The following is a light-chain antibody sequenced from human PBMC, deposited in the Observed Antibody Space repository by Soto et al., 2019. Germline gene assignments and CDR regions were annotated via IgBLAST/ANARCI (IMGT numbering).Light chain of an antibody. CDR2: TNN. CDR1: SSNIGRDY. Sequence: QSVLTQPPSASGTPGQRVTISCSGSSSNIGRDYVYWFQQLPGTAPKLLIYTNNQRPSGVPDRFSGSKSGTSASLAISGLRSEDEAEYYCAVWDDSLSCWVFGGGTKLTVL. J-gene: IGLJ3*02. CDR3: AVWDDSLSCWV. V-gene: IGLV1-47*02.